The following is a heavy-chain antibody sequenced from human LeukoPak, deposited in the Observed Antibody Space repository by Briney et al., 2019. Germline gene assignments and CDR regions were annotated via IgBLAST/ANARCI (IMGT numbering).Heavy chain of an antibody. V-gene: IGHV1-18*01. CDR1: GYNFATYG. CDR2: IAPYNDNA. CDR3: MRDPRHKYGNFDN. J-gene: IGHJ4*02. Sequence: GASVKVSCKASGYNFATYGISWVRQAPGQGLEWMGWIAPYNDNANSAQKFQGRLSMTADTSTGTASMELRSLRSDDTAVYYCMRDPRHKYGNFDNRGQGTLVTVSS. D-gene: IGHD2/OR15-2a*01.